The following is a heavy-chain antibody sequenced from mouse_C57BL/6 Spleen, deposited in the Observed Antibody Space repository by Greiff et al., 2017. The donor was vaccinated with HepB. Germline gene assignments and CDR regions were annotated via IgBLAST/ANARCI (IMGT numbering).Heavy chain of an antibody. V-gene: IGHV1-69*01. D-gene: IGHD2-10*01. Sequence: QVQLQQPGAELVMPGASVKLSCKASGYTFTSYWMHWVKQRPGQGLEWIGEIDPSDSYTNYNQKFKGKSTLTVDKSSSTAYMQLSSLTSEDSAVYYCARWGPYPTYYFDYWGQGTTLTVSS. CDR2: IDPSDSYT. CDR1: GYTFTSYW. J-gene: IGHJ2*01. CDR3: ARWGPYPTYYFDY.